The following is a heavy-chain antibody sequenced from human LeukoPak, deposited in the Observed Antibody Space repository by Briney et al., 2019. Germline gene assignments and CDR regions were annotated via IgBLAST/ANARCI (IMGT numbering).Heavy chain of an antibody. CDR1: GFTFGSHA. CDR3: ARSIGLTGGGVDV. CDR2: IFGSGGSP. V-gene: IGHV3-23*01. Sequence: GGSLRLSCEASGFTFGSHAMYWVRQAPGKGLEWVAGIFGSGGSPHYADPVKGRFTISRDNSRNTVYLQINSLRAEDTAVYYCARSIGLTGGGVDVWGQGTTVTVSS. D-gene: IGHD3-9*01. J-gene: IGHJ6*02.